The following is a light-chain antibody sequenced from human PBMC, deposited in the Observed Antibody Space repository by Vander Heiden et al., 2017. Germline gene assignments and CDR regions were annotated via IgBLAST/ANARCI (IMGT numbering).Light chain of an antibody. Sequence: ELVMPQPPATLSVSPGERATLSCRASQSVGSNLAWHQQKPGQAPRLLIYGASTRATGIPARFSGSGSGTEFTLTISSLQSEDFAVYYCQQDNLRPRAFGHGTKVEI. CDR2: GAS. V-gene: IGKV3-15*01. CDR1: QSVGSN. J-gene: IGKJ1*01. CDR3: QQDNLRPRA.